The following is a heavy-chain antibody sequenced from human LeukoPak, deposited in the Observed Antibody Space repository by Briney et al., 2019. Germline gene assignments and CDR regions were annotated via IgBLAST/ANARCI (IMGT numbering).Heavy chain of an antibody. CDR1: GFTFSDYY. Sequence: GGSLRLSCAASGFTFSDYYMSWIRQAPGKGLEWVSYISSSGSTIYYADSVKGRFTISRDNAKNSLYLQMNSLRAEDTAVYYCALENYYDSSGYASDIWGQGTMVTVSS. J-gene: IGHJ3*02. V-gene: IGHV3-11*01. CDR2: ISSSGSTI. CDR3: ALENYYDSSGYASDI. D-gene: IGHD3-22*01.